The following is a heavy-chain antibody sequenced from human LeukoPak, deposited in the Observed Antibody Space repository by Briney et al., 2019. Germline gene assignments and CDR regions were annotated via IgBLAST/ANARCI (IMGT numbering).Heavy chain of an antibody. Sequence: PGGSLRLSCAASGFTFSNYNMNWVRQAPGRGLEWVSYISGSSCFINFADSMKGRFAISRDNDKNSLYLQMNSLRVEDTDVYYCARAQAGPSRRGAYDIWGGETMLTVSS. CDR1: GFTFSNYN. J-gene: IGHJ3*02. V-gene: IGHV3-21*01. CDR3: ARAQAGPSRRGAYDI. CDR2: ISGSSCFI. D-gene: IGHD2-15*01.